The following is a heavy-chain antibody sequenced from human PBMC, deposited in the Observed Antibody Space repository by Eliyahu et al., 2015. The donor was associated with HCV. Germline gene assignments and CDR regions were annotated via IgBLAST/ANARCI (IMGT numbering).Heavy chain of an antibody. CDR1: GFTFSSYS. CDR3: ARDFYRSGWLDY. J-gene: IGHJ4*02. V-gene: IGHV3-21*01. CDR2: ISSSSSYI. D-gene: IGHD6-19*01. Sequence: EVQLVESGGGLVKPGGSLRLSCAASGFTFSSYSMNWVRQAPGKGLEWVSSISSSSSYIYYADSVKGRFTISRDNAKNSLYLQMNSLRAEDTAVYYCARDFYRSGWLDYWGQGTLVTVSS.